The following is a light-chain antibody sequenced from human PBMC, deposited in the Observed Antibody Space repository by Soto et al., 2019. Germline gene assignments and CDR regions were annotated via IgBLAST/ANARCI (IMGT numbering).Light chain of an antibody. CDR2: DAS. Sequence: EIGLTQSPATLSLSPGERATLSCRASQSVSTYLAWYQHKPGQAPRLLIYDASTRATDIPARFSGSGSGTDFTLTISSLESEDSAIYYCQQRSNWPSISFGQGTRLEIK. J-gene: IGKJ5*01. CDR3: QQRSNWPSIS. V-gene: IGKV3-11*01. CDR1: QSVSTY.